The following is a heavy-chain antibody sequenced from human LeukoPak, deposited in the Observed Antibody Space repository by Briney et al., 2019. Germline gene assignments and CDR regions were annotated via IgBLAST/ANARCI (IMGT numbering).Heavy chain of an antibody. CDR1: GFTFSGSA. D-gene: IGHD4-17*01. J-gene: IGHJ4*02. CDR3: TRHTLHYGDYLPDY. Sequence: GGSLRLSCAASGFTFSGSAMHWVRQASGKWLEWVGRIRSKANSYATAYAASVKGRFTISRDDSKNTAYLQMNSLKTEDTAVYYCTRHTLHYGDYLPDYWGQGTLVTVSS. V-gene: IGHV3-73*01. CDR2: IRSKANSYAT.